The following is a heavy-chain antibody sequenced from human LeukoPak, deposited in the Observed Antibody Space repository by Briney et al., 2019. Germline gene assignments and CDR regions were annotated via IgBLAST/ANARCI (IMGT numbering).Heavy chain of an antibody. CDR1: GYTFTGYY. D-gene: IGHD6-13*01. Sequence: GASVKVSCKASGYTFTGYYMHWVRQAPGQGLEWMGRINPNSGGTNYAQKFQGRVTMTRDTSISTAYMELSRLRSDGTAVYYCARGAIAAAGYIGYWGQGTLVTVSS. J-gene: IGHJ4*02. CDR3: ARGAIAAAGYIGY. V-gene: IGHV1-2*06. CDR2: INPNSGGT.